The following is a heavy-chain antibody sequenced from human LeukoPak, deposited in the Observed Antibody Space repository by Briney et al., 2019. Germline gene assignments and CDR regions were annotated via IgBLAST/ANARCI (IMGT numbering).Heavy chain of an antibody. Sequence: SETLSLTCAVYGGSFSGYYWSWIRQPPGKGLEWIGYIYYSGSTNYNPSLKSRVTISVDTSKNQFSLKLSSVTAADTAVYYCARGFWSSSGSVSRRYYYYGMDVWGQGTTVTVSS. CDR3: ARGFWSSSGSVSRRYYYYGMDV. D-gene: IGHD6-19*01. CDR1: GGSFSGYY. J-gene: IGHJ6*02. CDR2: IYYSGST. V-gene: IGHV4-59*12.